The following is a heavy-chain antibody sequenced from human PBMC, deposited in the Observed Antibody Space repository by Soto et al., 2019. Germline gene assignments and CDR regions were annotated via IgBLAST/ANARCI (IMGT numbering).Heavy chain of an antibody. CDR2: IYYSGST. J-gene: IGHJ4*02. CDR1: GGSISSYY. D-gene: IGHD3-22*01. Sequence: PSETLSLTCTVSGGSISSYYWSWIRQPPGKGLEWIGYIYYSGSTNYNPSLKSRVTISVDTSKNQFSLKLSSVTAADTAVYYCARDRHQYYYDSSGYYGGFDYWGQGTLVTVSS. CDR3: ARDRHQYYYDSSGYYGGFDY. V-gene: IGHV4-59*01.